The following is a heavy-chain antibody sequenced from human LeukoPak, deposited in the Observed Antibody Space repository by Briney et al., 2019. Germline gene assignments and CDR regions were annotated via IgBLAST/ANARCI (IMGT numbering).Heavy chain of an antibody. CDR2: ISAYNGNT. CDR1: GYTFTSYG. D-gene: IGHD3-22*01. CDR3: ASGYYYDSSGYLPDHY. Sequence: ASVKVSCKASGYTFTSYGISWVRQAPGQGLEWMGWISAYNGNTNYAQKLQGRVTMTTDTSTSTAYMELRSLRSEDTAVYYCASGYYYDSSGYLPDHYWGQGTLVIVSS. J-gene: IGHJ4*02. V-gene: IGHV1-18*01.